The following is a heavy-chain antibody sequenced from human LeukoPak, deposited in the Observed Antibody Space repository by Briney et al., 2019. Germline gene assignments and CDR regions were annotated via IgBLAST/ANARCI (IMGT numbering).Heavy chain of an antibody. CDR2: ISSSSSYI. D-gene: IGHD6-6*01. J-gene: IGHJ4*02. V-gene: IGHV3-21*01. Sequence: GGFLRLSCAASGFTFSSYSMNWVRQAPGKGLEWVSSISSSSSYIYYADSVKGRFTISRDNAKNSLYLQMNSLRAEDTAVYYCARDQGSRPDRYSSSWYYDYWGQGTLVTVSS. CDR3: ARDQGSRPDRYSSSWYYDY. CDR1: GFTFSSYS.